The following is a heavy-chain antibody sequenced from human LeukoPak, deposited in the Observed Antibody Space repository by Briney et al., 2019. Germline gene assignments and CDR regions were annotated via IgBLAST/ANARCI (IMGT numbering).Heavy chain of an antibody. CDR2: VFYSGST. Sequence: PSETLSLTCAVSGGSISSSTWWTWVRQPPGKGLEGIGEVFYSGSTNSNPSLKSRLTMSVDESKHEFSLKLTSVTVADTAVYYCASGGLVSRYLDHWGQGTLVTVSP. J-gene: IGHJ4*02. V-gene: IGHV4-4*02. CDR3: ASGGLVSRYLDH. D-gene: IGHD3-9*01. CDR1: GGSISSSTW.